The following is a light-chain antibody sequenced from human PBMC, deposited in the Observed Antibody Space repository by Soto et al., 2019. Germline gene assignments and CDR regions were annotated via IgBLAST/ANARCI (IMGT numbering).Light chain of an antibody. Sequence: QSVLNQPASVSGSPGQSITISFPGTSNEVGGYNYVSWYQQHPGKAPKLMIYDVSNQPSGGSNRFSGSKSGNKASLNISGLQAEDEAIYYCSTYTSSSLQVFGTAPKITVL. V-gene: IGLV2-14*03. CDR3: STYTSSSLQV. CDR2: DVS. CDR1: SNEVGGYNY. J-gene: IGLJ1*01.